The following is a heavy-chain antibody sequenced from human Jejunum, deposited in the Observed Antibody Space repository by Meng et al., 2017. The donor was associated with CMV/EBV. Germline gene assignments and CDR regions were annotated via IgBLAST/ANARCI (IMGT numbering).Heavy chain of an antibody. CDR3: ARVSSGWDYFDY. J-gene: IGHJ4*02. Sequence: QVQLQGSGPGLVKPSPTLSLTCTVSGGSVSSGGYYWTWIRQHPGKGLEWFRHIYYSGSTFYNPSLKRRVIISIDTSKNQFSLNLRSVTAADTAVYYCARVSSGWDYFDYWGQGTLVTVSS. CDR2: IYYSGST. D-gene: IGHD6-19*01. V-gene: IGHV4-31*03. CDR1: GGSVSSGGYY.